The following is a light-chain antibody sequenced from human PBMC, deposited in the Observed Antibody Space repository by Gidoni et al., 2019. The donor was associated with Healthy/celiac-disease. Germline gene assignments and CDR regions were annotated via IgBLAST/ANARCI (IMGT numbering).Light chain of an antibody. CDR2: AAS. V-gene: IGKV1-39*01. Sequence: DIQMTQSPSSLSASLGDRVTITCRASQSISSYLNWYQRKPGKPPKLLIYAASSLKSGVPSRLSGSGSGKDFTLTISSLQPEDLEIYYCQQSKRPPGGFGQGPKLEIK. J-gene: IGKJ1*01. CDR3: QQSKRPPGG. CDR1: QSISSY.